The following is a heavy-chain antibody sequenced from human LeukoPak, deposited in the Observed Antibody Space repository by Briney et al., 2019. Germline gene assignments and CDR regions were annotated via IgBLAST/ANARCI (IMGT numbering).Heavy chain of an antibody. Sequence: PGGSLRLSCAASGFTGSHNYMSWVRQAPGKGLEWVSATHSSGGTYYADSEEGRFTISRDTSKNTLYLQINSLSVEDTAVYYCIVFGDSNHWGQGTLATVSS. CDR1: GFTGSHNY. D-gene: IGHD4-17*01. V-gene: IGHV3-53*01. CDR3: IVFGDSNH. J-gene: IGHJ5*02. CDR2: THSSGGT.